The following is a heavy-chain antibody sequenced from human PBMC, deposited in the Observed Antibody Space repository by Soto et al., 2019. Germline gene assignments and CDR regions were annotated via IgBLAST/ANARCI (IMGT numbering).Heavy chain of an antibody. CDR2: IDPSDSYT. CDR3: AKQDMATIGNALYI. CDR1: GYNFTNYW. Sequence: GESLKISCKGSGYNFTNYWINWVRQMPGQGLEWMGKIDPSDSYTIYSPSFQGHVTISADKSITTAYLQWSRLKASDTAMYYCAKQDMATIGNALYIWGQGTMVTVSS. V-gene: IGHV5-10-1*01. D-gene: IGHD5-12*01. J-gene: IGHJ3*02.